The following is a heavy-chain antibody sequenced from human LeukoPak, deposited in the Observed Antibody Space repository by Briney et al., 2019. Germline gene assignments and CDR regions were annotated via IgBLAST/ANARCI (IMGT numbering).Heavy chain of an antibody. CDR3: ARDGSHNWFDP. V-gene: IGHV1-2*02. Sequence: ASVKVSCKASGYTFTGYYMHWVRLAPGQGLEWMGWINPNSGGTNYAQKFRGRVTMTRDMSTSTVYMELSSLRSEDTAVYYCARDGSHNWFDPWGQGTLVTVSS. CDR1: GYTFTGYY. J-gene: IGHJ5*02. CDR2: INPNSGGT.